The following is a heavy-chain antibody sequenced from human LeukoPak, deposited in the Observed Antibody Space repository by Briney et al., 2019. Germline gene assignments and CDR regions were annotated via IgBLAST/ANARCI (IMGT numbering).Heavy chain of an antibody. CDR1: GYAFTSNY. V-gene: IGHV1-46*01. CDR2: ISPSGGST. D-gene: IGHD3-10*01. CDR3: ARDLTMVRGIHGDAFDI. J-gene: IGHJ3*02. Sequence: GASVKVSCKAFGYAFTSNYMHWVRQAPGQGPEWMGVISPSGGSTTYAQKFQGRVTLTRDMSTSTDYLELSRLRSDDTAVYYCARDLTMVRGIHGDAFDIWGQGTMVTVSS.